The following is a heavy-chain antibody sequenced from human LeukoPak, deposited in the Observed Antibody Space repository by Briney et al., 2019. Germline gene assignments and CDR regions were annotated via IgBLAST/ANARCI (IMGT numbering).Heavy chain of an antibody. CDR2: IYYSGST. V-gene: IGHV4-59*01. D-gene: IGHD3-22*01. CDR3: ARGAYYYDTSGYYSSLFGY. CDR1: GGSISSYY. J-gene: IGHJ4*02. Sequence: PSETLSLTCTVSGGSISSYYWSWIRQPPGKGLEWIGYIYYSGSTNYNPSLKSRVTISVDTSTSTVYMELSSLRSEDTAVYYCARGAYYYDTSGYYSSLFGYWGQGTLVTVSS.